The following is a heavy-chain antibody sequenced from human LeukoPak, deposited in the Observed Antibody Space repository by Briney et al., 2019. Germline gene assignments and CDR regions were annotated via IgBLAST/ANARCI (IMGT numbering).Heavy chain of an antibody. CDR1: GGTFSSYA. Sequence: ASVKVSCKASGGTFSSYAISWVRQAPGQGLEWMGGIIPIFGTANYAQKFQGRVTITADESTSTAYMELSSLRSEDTAVYYCARGGIAARPLDYWGQGTLVTVSS. V-gene: IGHV1-69*13. CDR3: ARGGIAARPLDY. J-gene: IGHJ4*02. D-gene: IGHD6-6*01. CDR2: IIPIFGTA.